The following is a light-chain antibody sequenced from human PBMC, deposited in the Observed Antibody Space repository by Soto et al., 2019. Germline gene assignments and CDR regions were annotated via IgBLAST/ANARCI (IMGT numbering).Light chain of an antibody. CDR2: DVS. Sequence: EIVLTQSPGTLSLSPGEGATLSCRASQSISSTHLAWYQQKRGQAPRLLIYDVSSRATGIPDRFSGSGSGTDFTLTISSLEPEDFAVYYCQQGSNWYTFGQGTKLEIK. CDR3: QQGSNWYT. CDR1: QSISSTH. J-gene: IGKJ2*01. V-gene: IGKV3D-20*02.